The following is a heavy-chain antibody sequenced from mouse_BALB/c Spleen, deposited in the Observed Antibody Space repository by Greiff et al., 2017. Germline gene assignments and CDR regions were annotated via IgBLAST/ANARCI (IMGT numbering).Heavy chain of an antibody. D-gene: IGHD2-13*01. CDR2: ISSGGSYT. CDR1: GFTFSSYT. J-gene: IGHJ4*01. CDR3: TRGDYGDYYAMDY. Sequence: EVHLVESGGGLVKPGGSLKLSCAVSGFTFSSYTMSWVRQTPEKRLEWVAIISSGGSYTYYPDSVKGRFTISRDNAKNTLYLQMSSLKSEDTAMYYCTRGDYGDYYAMDYWGQGTSVTVSS. V-gene: IGHV5-6-4*01.